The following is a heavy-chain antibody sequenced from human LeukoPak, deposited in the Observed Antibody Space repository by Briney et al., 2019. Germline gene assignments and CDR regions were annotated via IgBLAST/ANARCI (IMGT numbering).Heavy chain of an antibody. CDR1: SFTFGDYA. Sequence: GGSLRLSCTASSFTFGDYAMSWFRQAPGKGLEWVGFIRSKAYGGTTEYAASVKGRFTISRDDSKSIAYLQMNSLKTEDTAVYYCTRDWKEVPFNYVDPKGPFDYWGQGTLVPVSS. CDR2: IRSKAYGGTT. J-gene: IGHJ4*02. D-gene: IGHD4-17*01. V-gene: IGHV3-49*03. CDR3: TRDWKEVPFNYVDPKGPFDY.